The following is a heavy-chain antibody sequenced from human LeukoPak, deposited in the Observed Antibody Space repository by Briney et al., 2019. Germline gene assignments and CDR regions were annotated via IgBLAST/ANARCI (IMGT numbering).Heavy chain of an antibody. J-gene: IGHJ6*03. D-gene: IGHD3-3*01. Sequence: KSGGSLRLSCAASGFTFSSYSMNWVRQAPGKGLEWVSSISSSSSYIYYADSVKGRFTISRNNAKNSLYLQMNSLRAEDTAVYYCARDPGTIFGEHYYYYYYMDVWGKGTTVTVSS. CDR1: GFTFSSYS. CDR2: ISSSSSYI. CDR3: ARDPGTIFGEHYYYYYYMDV. V-gene: IGHV3-21*01.